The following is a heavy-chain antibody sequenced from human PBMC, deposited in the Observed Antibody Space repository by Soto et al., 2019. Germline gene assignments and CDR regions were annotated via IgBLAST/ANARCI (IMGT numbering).Heavy chain of an antibody. CDR3: ARDESHLCLFTRSTLYYFDY. CDR2: INPSGGST. V-gene: IGHV1-46*03. CDR1: GYTFTSYY. J-gene: IGHJ4*02. D-gene: IGHD3-10*02. Sequence: ASVKVSCKASGYTFTSYYMHWVRQAPGQGLEWMGIINPSGGSTSYAQKFQGRVTMTRDTSTSTVYMELSSLRSEDTAVYYCARDESHLCLFTRSTLYYFDYWGQGTLVNVSS.